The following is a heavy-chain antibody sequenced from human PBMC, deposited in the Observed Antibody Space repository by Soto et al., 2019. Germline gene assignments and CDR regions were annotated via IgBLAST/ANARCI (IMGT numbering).Heavy chain of an antibody. CDR1: GFTFTSFA. CDR3: AKDALYNYEKLNY. V-gene: IGHV3-23*01. CDR2: MSGSGNEI. J-gene: IGHJ4*02. D-gene: IGHD5-18*01. Sequence: EVQLLESGGDLVQPGGSLRLSCAASGFTFTSFAMSWVRQAPGKGLEWISCMSGSGNEIYYEDSVKGRFTISRDNPKNTVYLHMSSLRAEDTAVYYCAKDALYNYEKLNYWGQGTLVTVSS.